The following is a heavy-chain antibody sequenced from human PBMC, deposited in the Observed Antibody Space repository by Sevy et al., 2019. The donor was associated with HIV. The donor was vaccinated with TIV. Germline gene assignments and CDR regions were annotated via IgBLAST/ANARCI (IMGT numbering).Heavy chain of an antibody. J-gene: IGHJ4*02. V-gene: IGHV4-31*03. D-gene: IGHD3-22*01. CDR3: ARASYYYDSSGYYLFDY. CDR1: GGSISSGGYY. Sequence: SETLSLTCTVSGGSISSGGYYWSWIRQHPGKGLEWIGYIYYSGSTYYNPSLKSRVTISVDTSKNQFSLKLSSVTAADTVVYYCARASYYYDSSGYYLFDYWGQGTLVTVSS. CDR2: IYYSGST.